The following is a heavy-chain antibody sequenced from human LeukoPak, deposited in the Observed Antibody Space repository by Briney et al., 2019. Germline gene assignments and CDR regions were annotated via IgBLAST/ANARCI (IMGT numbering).Heavy chain of an antibody. CDR3: AREEDSSSYFDY. J-gene: IGHJ4*02. Sequence: SETLSLTCTVSGGSIRSYYWSWIRQPPGKGLEWIGYIYYSGSTNYNPSLKSRVTISVDTSKNQFSLRLSSVTAADTAVYYCAREEDSSSYFDYWGQGTLVTVSS. D-gene: IGHD6-6*01. CDR2: IYYSGST. CDR1: GGSIRSYY. V-gene: IGHV4-59*01.